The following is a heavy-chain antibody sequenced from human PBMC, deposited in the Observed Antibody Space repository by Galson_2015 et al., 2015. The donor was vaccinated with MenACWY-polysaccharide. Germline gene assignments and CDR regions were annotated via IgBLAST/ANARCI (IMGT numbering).Heavy chain of an antibody. V-gene: IGHV6-1*01. Sequence: CAISGDSVSSNSAAWNWIRQSPSRGLEWLGRIYYRSKSYNDYAVSVKSRITTNPDTSKNQFSLQLNSVTPEDTAVYFCARGGSGSLAPNGNAFDVWCQGTLFTVSS. J-gene: IGHJ3*01. CDR1: GDSVSSNSAA. CDR3: ARGGSGSLAPNGNAFDV. CDR2: IYYRSKSYN. D-gene: IGHD3-22*01.